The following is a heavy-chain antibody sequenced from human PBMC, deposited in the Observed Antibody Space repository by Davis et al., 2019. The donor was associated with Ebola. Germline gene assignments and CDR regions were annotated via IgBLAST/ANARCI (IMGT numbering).Heavy chain of an antibody. CDR3: TTTTVTIDY. J-gene: IGHJ4*02. D-gene: IGHD4-17*01. Sequence: SVKVSCKAFGFTFSSSGMQWVRQARGQRLEWIGGIVVGSGNTNYAQKFRQRLTMTRDMSTSTVYMELRSLTFEDTAVYYCTTTTVTIDYWGQGTLVTVSS. V-gene: IGHV1-58*02. CDR1: GFTFSSSG. CDR2: IVVGSGNT.